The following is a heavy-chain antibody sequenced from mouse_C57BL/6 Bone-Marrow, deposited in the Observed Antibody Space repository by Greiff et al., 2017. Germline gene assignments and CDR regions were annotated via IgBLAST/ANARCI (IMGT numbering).Heavy chain of an antibody. CDR3: ARLRSYFDY. CDR2: ISSGSSTI. Sequence: EVMLVESGGGLVKPGGSLKLSCAASGFTFSDYGMHWVRQAPEQGLEWVAYISSGSSTIYYADTVKGRFTISRDNAKNTRFLQMTSLRSEDTAMYYCARLRSYFDYWGQGTTLTVSS. J-gene: IGHJ2*01. CDR1: GFTFSDYG. V-gene: IGHV5-17*01.